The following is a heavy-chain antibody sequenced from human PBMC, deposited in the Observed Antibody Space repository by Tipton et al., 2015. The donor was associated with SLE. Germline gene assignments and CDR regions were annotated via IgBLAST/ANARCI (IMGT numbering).Heavy chain of an antibody. CDR2: IYTSGST. CDR1: GGSISSYY. CDR3: ARDWSSGWYNWFDP. Sequence: TLSLTCTVSGGSISSYYWSWIRQPAGQGLEWIGRIYTSGSTNYNPSLKSRVTMSVDTSKNQFSLKLSSVTAADTAVYYCARDWSSGWYNWFDPWGQGTLVTVSS. J-gene: IGHJ5*02. D-gene: IGHD6-19*01. V-gene: IGHV4-4*07.